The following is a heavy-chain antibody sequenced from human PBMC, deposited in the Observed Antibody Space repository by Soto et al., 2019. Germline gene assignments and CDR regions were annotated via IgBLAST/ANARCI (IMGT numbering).Heavy chain of an antibody. D-gene: IGHD6-19*01. CDR1: GGSISSYY. CDR2: IYYSGST. CDR3: ARDITGYSSGPNYWYFDL. V-gene: IGHV4-59*01. J-gene: IGHJ2*01. Sequence: QVQLQESGPGLVKPSETLSLTCTVSGGSISSYYWSWIRQPPGKGLEWIGYIYYSGSTNYNPSLKSRVTISVDTSENQFSLKLSSVTAADTAVYYCARDITGYSSGPNYWYFDLWGRGTLVTVSS.